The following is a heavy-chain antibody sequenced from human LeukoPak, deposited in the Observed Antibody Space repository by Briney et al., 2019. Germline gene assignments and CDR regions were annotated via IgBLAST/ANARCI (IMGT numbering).Heavy chain of an antibody. D-gene: IGHD4-17*01. J-gene: IGHJ4*02. CDR2: ISPGGGTT. Sequence: PGGSLRLSCAVSGFTFTNEAMGWVRQLRGGGLEWVSTISPGGGTTYYADSVKGRFTISRDNSKNTLYLQMNSLRAEDTAVYYCAKTLHYGHYGKFDYWGQGTLVTVSS. CDR1: GFTFTNEA. V-gene: IGHV3-23*01. CDR3: AKTLHYGHYGKFDY.